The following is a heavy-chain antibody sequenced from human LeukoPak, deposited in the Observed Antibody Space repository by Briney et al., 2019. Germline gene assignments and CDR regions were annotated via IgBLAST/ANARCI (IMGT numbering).Heavy chain of an antibody. CDR2: ITATGDTA. CDR3: AGDRNSDWYSPLDY. D-gene: IGHD6-19*01. V-gene: IGHV3-23*01. J-gene: IGHJ4*02. CDR1: GFTFISYG. Sequence: GGSLRLSCAASGFTFISYGMSWVRQAPGKGLEWVAIITATGDTAYYADSVKGRFTISRDNSRNTVYMQMDSLRAEDTAIYYCAGDRNSDWYSPLDYWGQGSQVTVSP.